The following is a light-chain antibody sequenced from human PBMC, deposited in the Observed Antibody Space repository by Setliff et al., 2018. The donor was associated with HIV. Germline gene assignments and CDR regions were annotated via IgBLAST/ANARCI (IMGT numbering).Light chain of an antibody. CDR1: NSDIGSHDY. CDR3: ASHRDTNTLEV. J-gene: IGLJ1*01. CDR2: SVT. V-gene: IGLV2-14*03. Sequence: QSVLTQPASVSGSPGQSITISCSGTNSDIGSHDYVSWYQQHPGKAPKLIIFSVTYRPSGVSDRFSGSKSGNTASLTISGLQPEDEADYYRASHRDTNTLEVFGTGTKVTVL.